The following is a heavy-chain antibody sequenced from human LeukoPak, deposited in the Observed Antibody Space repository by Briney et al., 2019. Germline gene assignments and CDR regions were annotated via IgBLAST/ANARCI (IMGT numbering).Heavy chain of an antibody. Sequence: SETLSLTCTVSGGSLSSGGYYWSWIRQHPGKGLEWIGYIYYSGSTNYNPSLKSRVTISVDTSKNQFSLKLSSVTAADTAVYYCASGGSSWYGRGDAFDIWGQGTMVTVSS. D-gene: IGHD6-13*01. V-gene: IGHV4-61*08. J-gene: IGHJ3*02. CDR1: GGSLSSGGYY. CDR3: ASGGSSWYGRGDAFDI. CDR2: IYYSGST.